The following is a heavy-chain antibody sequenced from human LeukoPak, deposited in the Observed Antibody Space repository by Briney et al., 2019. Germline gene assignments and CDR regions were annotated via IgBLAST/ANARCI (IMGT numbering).Heavy chain of an antibody. CDR3: ARSPDTAMVNFDY. CDR1: GFTFSSYW. D-gene: IGHD5-18*01. Sequence: PGGSLRLSCAASGFTFSSYWMSWVRQAPGKGLEWVANIKQDGSEKYYVDSVKGRFTISRDNAKNSLYLQMNSLRAEDTAVYYCARSPDTAMVNFDYWGQGTLVTVSS. J-gene: IGHJ4*02. CDR2: IKQDGSEK. V-gene: IGHV3-7*01.